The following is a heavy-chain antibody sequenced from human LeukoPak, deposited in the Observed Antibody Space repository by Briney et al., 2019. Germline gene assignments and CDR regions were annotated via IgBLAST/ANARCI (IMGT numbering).Heavy chain of an antibody. CDR3: AKPRYCSSTSCYEYFQH. CDR2: INPSGGST. D-gene: IGHD2-2*01. J-gene: IGHJ1*01. CDR1: GYTFTSYY. V-gene: IGHV1-46*01. Sequence: ASVKVSCKASGYTFTSYYMHWVRQAPGQGLEWMGIINPSGGSTSYAQKFQGRVTMTRDMSTSTVYMELSSLRSEDTAVYYCAKPRYCSSTSCYEYFQHWGQGTLVTVSS.